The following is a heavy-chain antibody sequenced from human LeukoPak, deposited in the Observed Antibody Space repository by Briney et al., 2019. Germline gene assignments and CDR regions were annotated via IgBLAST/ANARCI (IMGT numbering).Heavy chain of an antibody. CDR3: ARHYGDYYYYMDV. V-gene: IGHV4-39*01. Sequence: SETLSLTCTVSGGSISSSSYYWGWIRQPPGKGLEWIGSIYYSGSTYYNPSLKSRVTISVDTSKNQFSLKLSSVTAADTAVYYCARHYGDYYYYMDVWGKGTTVTISS. CDR1: GGSISSSSYY. D-gene: IGHD4-17*01. CDR2: IYYSGST. J-gene: IGHJ6*03.